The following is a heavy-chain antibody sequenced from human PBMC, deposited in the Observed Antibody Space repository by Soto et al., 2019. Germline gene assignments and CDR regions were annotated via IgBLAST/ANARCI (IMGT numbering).Heavy chain of an antibody. V-gene: IGHV4-39*01. Sequence: QLQLQESGPGLVTPSETLSPTCTVSGGFISTSGYFWGWTRQPPGNVPEWLGRIHSSGTTYSDPSLKSRVTMSVYTSKNHFSLNLGSMTAADTAVYYCAIHVRRGPIVKGMDVWGQGTTVTVSS. J-gene: IGHJ6*02. CDR2: IHSSGTT. CDR3: AIHVRRGPIVKGMDV. CDR1: GGFISTSGYF. D-gene: IGHD2-21*01.